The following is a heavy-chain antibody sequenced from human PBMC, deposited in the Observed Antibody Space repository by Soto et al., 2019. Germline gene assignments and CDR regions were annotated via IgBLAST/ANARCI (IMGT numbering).Heavy chain of an antibody. CDR2: IIPIFGTA. CDR3: ARDPGPYQLTSDP. Sequence: GASVKVSCKASGGTFSSYAISWVRQAPGQGLEWMGGIIPIFGTANYAQKFQGRVTMTTDTSTSTAYMELRSLRSDDTAVYYCARDPGPYQLTSDPWGQGTLVTVSS. CDR1: GGTFSSYA. D-gene: IGHD2-2*01. J-gene: IGHJ5*02. V-gene: IGHV1-69*05.